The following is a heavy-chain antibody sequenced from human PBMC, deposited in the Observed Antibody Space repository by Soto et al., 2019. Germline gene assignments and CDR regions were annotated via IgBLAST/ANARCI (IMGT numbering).Heavy chain of an antibody. V-gene: IGHV3-33*01. CDR1: AFTFSTYG. D-gene: IGHD6-6*01. Sequence: GGPLRLAGSPSAFTFSTYGMHWVRQAPGKGLEWVAGIWYDGTNKDYADSVKGRLTTSRDNSKNTLFLQMNSLRAEDTAVYYCARDLFAYSRSSAAFDIWGQGTMVTVSS. CDR2: IWYDGTNK. J-gene: IGHJ3*02. CDR3: ARDLFAYSRSSAAFDI.